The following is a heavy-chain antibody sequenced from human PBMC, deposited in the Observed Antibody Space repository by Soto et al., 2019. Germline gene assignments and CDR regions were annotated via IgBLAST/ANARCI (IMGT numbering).Heavy chain of an antibody. CDR2: IIPILGIA. Sequence: QVQLVQSGAEVKKPGSSVKVSCKASGGTFSSYTISWVRQAPGQGLEWMGRIIPILGIANYAQKFQGRVTITADKSTSTAYMELSRLRSEDTAVYYCARHTNDPGVDIWGQGTMVTVSS. V-gene: IGHV1-69*02. CDR3: ARHTNDPGVDI. J-gene: IGHJ3*02. CDR1: GGTFSSYT. D-gene: IGHD1-1*01.